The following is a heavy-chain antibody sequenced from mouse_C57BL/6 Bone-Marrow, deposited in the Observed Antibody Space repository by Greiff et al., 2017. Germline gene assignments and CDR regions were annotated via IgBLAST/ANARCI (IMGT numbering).Heavy chain of an antibody. CDR1: GFTFSSYG. D-gene: IGHD6-1*01. V-gene: IGHV5-6*01. J-gene: IGHJ4*01. Sequence: EVHLVESGGDLVKPGGSLKLSCAASGFTFSSYGMSWVRQTPDKRLEWVATISSGGSYTYYPDSVKGRFTISRDNAKNTLYLQMSSLKSEDTAMYYCARASHIWGQGTSVTVSS. CDR3: ARASHI. CDR2: ISSGGSYT.